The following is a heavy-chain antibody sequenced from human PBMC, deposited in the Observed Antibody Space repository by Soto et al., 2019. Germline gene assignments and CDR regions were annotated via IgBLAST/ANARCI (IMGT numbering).Heavy chain of an antibody. Sequence: GGSLRLSCAASGFTFSDYYMSWIRQAPGKGLEWVSYISSSGSTIYYADSVKGRFTISRDNAKNSLYLQMNSLRAEDTAVYYCARDHTVTTRGVWFDPWGQGTLVTVSS. V-gene: IGHV3-11*01. D-gene: IGHD4-17*01. CDR3: ARDHTVTTRGVWFDP. J-gene: IGHJ5*02. CDR2: ISSSGSTI. CDR1: GFTFSDYY.